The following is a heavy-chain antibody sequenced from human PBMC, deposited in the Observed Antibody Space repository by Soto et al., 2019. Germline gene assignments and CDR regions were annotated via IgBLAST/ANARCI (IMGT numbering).Heavy chain of an antibody. CDR3: ARQRQRLVRVYYYYGMDV. CDR2: IIPIFGTA. V-gene: IGHV1-69*06. J-gene: IGHJ6*02. CDR1: GGTFSSYA. Sequence: SVKVSCKASGGTFSSYAISWVRQAPGQGLEWMGGIIPIFGTANYAQKFQGRVTITADKSTSTAYMELSSLRSEDTAVYYCARQRQRLVRVYYYYGMDVWGQGTTVTVSS. D-gene: IGHD6-13*01.